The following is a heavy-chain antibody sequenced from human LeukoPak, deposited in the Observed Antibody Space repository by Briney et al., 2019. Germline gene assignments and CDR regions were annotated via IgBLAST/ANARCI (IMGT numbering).Heavy chain of an antibody. CDR2: IYPGDSDT. CDR1: GYCFTSYW. V-gene: IGHV5-51*01. D-gene: IGHD1-26*01. CDR3: ARHRVATADGMDV. J-gene: IGHJ6*04. Sequence: GESLEISCKGCGYCFTSYWIVWVRQMPGKGLEWMGIIYPGDSDTTYSPSFQGQVTISADKSISTAYLQWSSLKASDTAIYYCARHRVATADGMDVWGKGTTVTVSS.